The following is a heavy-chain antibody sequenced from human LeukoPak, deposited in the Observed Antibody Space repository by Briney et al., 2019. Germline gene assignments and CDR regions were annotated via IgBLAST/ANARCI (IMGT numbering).Heavy chain of an antibody. CDR3: ARADRLHGGPYLIGP. J-gene: IGHJ5*02. CDR2: INPNSGGT. V-gene: IGHV1-2*02. CDR1: GYSFTDYY. Sequence: ASVKGSCKTSGYSFTDYYMHWVRQAPGQGLEWMGWINPNSGGTSSAQKFQVRVTMTRDTSITTVYMEVSWLTSDDTAIYYCARADRLHGGPYLIGPWGQGTLVTVSS. D-gene: IGHD2-21*01.